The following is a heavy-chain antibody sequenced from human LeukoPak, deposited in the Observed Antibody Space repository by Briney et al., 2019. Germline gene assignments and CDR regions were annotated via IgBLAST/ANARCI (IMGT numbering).Heavy chain of an antibody. CDR2: ISSSGTTI. J-gene: IGHJ4*02. D-gene: IGHD6-6*01. CDR3: AREEIEYSSSPFDY. V-gene: IGHV3-11*04. Sequence: GGSLRLSCAASGFTFSDYYMSWIRQAPGKGLEWVSYISSSGTTIYYADSVKGRFTISRDNAKNSLYLQMNSLRAEDTAVYYCAREEIEYSSSPFDYWGQGTLVTVSS. CDR1: GFTFSDYY.